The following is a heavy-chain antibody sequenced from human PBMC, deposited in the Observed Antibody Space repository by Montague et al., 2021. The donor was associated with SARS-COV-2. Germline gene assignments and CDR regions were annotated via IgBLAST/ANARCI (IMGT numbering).Heavy chain of an antibody. Sequence: SETLSLTCTVSGGSISSYYWSWIRQPPGKGLEWIGYIYYSGSTNYNPSLKSRVTISVDTSKNQFSLKLSSVTAADTAVYYCARGHDCSGGSCWCEYGLDPWGQGTMVTVSS. CDR2: IYYSGST. V-gene: IGHV4-59*01. CDR1: GGSISSYY. D-gene: IGHD2-15*01. J-gene: IGHJ5*02. CDR3: ARGHDCSGGSCWCEYGLDP.